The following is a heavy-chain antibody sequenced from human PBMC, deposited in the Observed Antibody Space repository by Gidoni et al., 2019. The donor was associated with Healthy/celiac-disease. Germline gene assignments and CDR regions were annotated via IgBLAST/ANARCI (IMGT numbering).Heavy chain of an antibody. J-gene: IGHJ4*02. D-gene: IGHD6-19*01. CDR1: GFTFSSYA. CDR2: ISYDGSNK. Sequence: QVQLVESGGGVVQPGRSLRLSCAASGFTFSSYAMPWVRQAPGKGLEWVAVISYDGSNKYYADSVKGRFTISRDNSKNTLYLQMNSLRAEDTAVYYCARPRGPYSSGWYGINFDYWGQGTLVTVSS. V-gene: IGHV3-30-3*01. CDR3: ARPRGPYSSGWYGINFDY.